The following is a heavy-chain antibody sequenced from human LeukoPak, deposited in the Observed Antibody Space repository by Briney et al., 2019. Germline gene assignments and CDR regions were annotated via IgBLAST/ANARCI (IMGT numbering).Heavy chain of an antibody. CDR2: IIPFLGTA. V-gene: IGHV1-69*06. J-gene: IGHJ5*02. D-gene: IGHD3-16*01. CDR3: ARTSIMFFGREDWFDP. Sequence: SVKVSCKASAGTFSSNAISWVRQAPGQGFEWMGGIIPFLGTANYAQKFQGRVTITADKSTSTAYMELSSLRSDDTAVYYCARTSIMFFGREDWFDPWGQGTLVTVSS. CDR1: AGTFSSNA.